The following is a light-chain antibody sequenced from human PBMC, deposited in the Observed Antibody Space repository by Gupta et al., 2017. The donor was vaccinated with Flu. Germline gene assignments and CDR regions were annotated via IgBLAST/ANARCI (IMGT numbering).Light chain of an antibody. J-gene: IGKJ1*01. V-gene: IGKV1-5*03. CDR1: QSISNR. CDR3: QQYDYYWT. CDR2: KAS. Sequence: VGDRVTITCRASQSISNRLAWYQQKAGKPPKTLIYKASTLEGGVPSRFSGSGSGTQFTLTISSLQPDDFATYYCQQYDYYWTFGQGTKVEI.